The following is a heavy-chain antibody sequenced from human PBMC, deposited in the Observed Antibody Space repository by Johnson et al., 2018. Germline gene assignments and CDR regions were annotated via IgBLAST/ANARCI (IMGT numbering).Heavy chain of an antibody. CDR2: ISGSGIVT. J-gene: IGHJ6*02. D-gene: IGHD2-15*01. Sequence: EVQLVETGGGLVQPGGSLRLSCAASGFSFNDYVMTWVRQAPGKGLEWVSGISGSGIVTYYADSVKGRFSISRDNSKNRLFLQMNSLRVGDTAADYCAKGFLSAVVVTPPGDVWGQGTTVTVSS. V-gene: IGHV3-23*04. CDR1: GFSFNDYV. CDR3: AKGFLSAVVVTPPGDV.